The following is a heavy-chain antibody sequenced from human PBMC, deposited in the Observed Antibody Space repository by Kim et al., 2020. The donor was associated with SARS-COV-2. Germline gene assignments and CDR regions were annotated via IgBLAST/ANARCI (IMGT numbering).Heavy chain of an antibody. Sequence: SETLSLTCTVSGGSISNRDSYWAWIRQPPGKGLEWIGCIYYNGDTYYNPSLQSRVTISVDTSKNQFSLQLTSVTAADTAVYFCARQDLYYYPSGSFYYNKGFDYWGQGTLVTVSS. J-gene: IGHJ4*02. CDR2: IYYNGDT. V-gene: IGHV4-39*01. D-gene: IGHD3-10*01. CDR3: ARQDLYYYPSGSFYYNKGFDY. CDR1: GGSISNRDSY.